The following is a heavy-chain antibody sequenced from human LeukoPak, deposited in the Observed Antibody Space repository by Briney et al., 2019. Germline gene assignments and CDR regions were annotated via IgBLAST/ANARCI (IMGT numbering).Heavy chain of an antibody. J-gene: IGHJ4*02. D-gene: IGHD4-11*01. CDR2: IYYTGST. V-gene: IGHV4-38-2*02. Sequence: SETLSLTCAVSGYSITSGYYWRWIRQPPGKGLEWIGNIYYTGSTYYNPSLKSRVTISIDTSKNQFSLKLTSVTAADTAVYYCGREVGYSNYDSHWGQGTLVTVSS. CDR3: GREVGYSNYDSH. CDR1: GYSITSGYY.